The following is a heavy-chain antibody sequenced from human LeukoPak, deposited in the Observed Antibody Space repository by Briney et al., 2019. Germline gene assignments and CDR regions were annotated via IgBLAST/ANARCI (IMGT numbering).Heavy chain of an antibody. D-gene: IGHD3-10*01. J-gene: IGHJ6*02. Sequence: ASVKVSCKASGYTFTGYYMHWVRQAPGQGLEWMGLINPNSGGTNYAQKFQGRVTMTRDTSISTAYMELRSLRSDDTAVYYCARDLSITMVRGVMSHYYAMDVWGQGTTVTVSS. CDR1: GYTFTGYY. CDR3: ARDLSITMVRGVMSHYYAMDV. CDR2: INPNSGGT. V-gene: IGHV1-2*02.